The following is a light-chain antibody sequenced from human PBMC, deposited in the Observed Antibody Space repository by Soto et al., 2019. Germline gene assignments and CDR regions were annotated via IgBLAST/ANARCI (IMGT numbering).Light chain of an antibody. J-gene: IGLJ3*02. CDR1: SSNLGAGYD. V-gene: IGLV1-40*01. CDR2: GNR. Sequence: QPVLTQPPSVSGAPGQRVTISCTGNSSNLGAGYDVHWYQQLPGAAPKLVIFGNRNRPPGVPERFSGSKSGTSASLAITGRQAEDEADYYCQAYDYSLTASVFGGGTKLTVL. CDR3: QAYDYSLTASV.